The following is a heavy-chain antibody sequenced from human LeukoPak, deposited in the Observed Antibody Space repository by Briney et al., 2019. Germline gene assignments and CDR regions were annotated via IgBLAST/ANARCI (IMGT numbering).Heavy chain of an antibody. CDR2: IYHSGST. D-gene: IGHD3-3*01. CDR3: ARHEHYDSWSGYLGYFDY. J-gene: IGHJ4*02. CDR1: GYSITSGYY. Sequence: SETLSLTCTVSGYSITSGYYWGWIRQPPGKGLESIGSIYHSGSTHYNPSLNSRVTMSVDTSKNQVSLKLSSVTAADTAVYYCARHEHYDSWSGYLGYFDYWGQGTLVTVSS. V-gene: IGHV4-38-2*02.